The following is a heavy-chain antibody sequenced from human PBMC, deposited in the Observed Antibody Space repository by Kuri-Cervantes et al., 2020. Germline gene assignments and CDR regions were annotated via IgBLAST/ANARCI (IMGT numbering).Heavy chain of an antibody. CDR2: IYYSGST. V-gene: IGHV4-31*03. J-gene: IGHJ4*02. Sequence: SETLSLTCTVSGGSISSGGYYWSWIRQHPGKGLEGIGYIYYSGSTYYNPSLKSRVTISVDTSKNQFSLKLSSVTAEDTAVYYCARGSGGSVLWVDYWGQGTLVTVSS. D-gene: IGHD1-26*01. CDR1: GGSISSGGYY. CDR3: ARGSGGSVLWVDY.